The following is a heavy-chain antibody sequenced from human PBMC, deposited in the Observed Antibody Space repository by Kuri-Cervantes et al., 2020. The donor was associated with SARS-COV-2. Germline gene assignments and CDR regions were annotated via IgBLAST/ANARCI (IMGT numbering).Heavy chain of an antibody. Sequence: SVKVSCKASGGTFSSYAISWVRQAPGQGLEWMGGIIPIFGTANYAQKFQGRVTITADASTSTAYMELSSLRSEDTAVYYCALTKDTAMVTLDYWGQGTLVTVSS. V-gene: IGHV1-69*13. D-gene: IGHD5-18*01. CDR3: ALTKDTAMVTLDY. CDR2: IIPIFGTA. J-gene: IGHJ4*02. CDR1: GGTFSSYA.